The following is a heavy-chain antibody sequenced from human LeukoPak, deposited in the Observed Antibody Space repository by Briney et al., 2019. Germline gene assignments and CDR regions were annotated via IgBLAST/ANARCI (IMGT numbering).Heavy chain of an antibody. Sequence: GASVKVSCKASGYTFTGYYMHWVRQAPGQGLEWMGIINPSGGSTSYAQKFQGRVTMTRDTSTSTVYMELSSLRSEDTAVYYCARDLSIYYDSSGYTYWGQGTLVTVSS. CDR1: GYTFTGYY. CDR3: ARDLSIYYDSSGYTY. CDR2: INPSGGST. V-gene: IGHV1-46*01. J-gene: IGHJ4*02. D-gene: IGHD3-22*01.